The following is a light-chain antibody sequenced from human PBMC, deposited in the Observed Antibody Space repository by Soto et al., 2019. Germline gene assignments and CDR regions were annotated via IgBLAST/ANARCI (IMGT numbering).Light chain of an antibody. CDR2: GAS. CDR3: QQYGSSPRT. V-gene: IGKV3-20*01. Sequence: EIVMTQSPATLSVSPGERATLSCRASQSVSSNLAWYQQKPGQAPRLLIYGASSRATGIPERFSGSGSGTDFTLTISRLEPEDFAVYYCQQYGSSPRTFGQGTKVDTK. CDR1: QSVSSN. J-gene: IGKJ1*01.